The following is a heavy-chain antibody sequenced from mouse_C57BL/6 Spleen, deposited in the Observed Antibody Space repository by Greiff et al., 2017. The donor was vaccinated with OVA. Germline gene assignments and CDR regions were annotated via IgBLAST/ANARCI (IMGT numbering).Heavy chain of an antibody. V-gene: IGHV5-17*01. Sequence: EVQGVESGGGLVKPGGSLKLSCAASGFTFSDYGMHWVRQAPGKGLEWVAYISSGSSTIYYADTVKGRFTISRDNAKNTLFLQMTSLRSEDTAMYYCARRAYINYDWYFDVWGTGTTVTVAS. CDR3: ARRAYINYDWYFDV. CDR2: ISSGSSTI. D-gene: IGHD2-5*01. J-gene: IGHJ1*03. CDR1: GFTFSDYG.